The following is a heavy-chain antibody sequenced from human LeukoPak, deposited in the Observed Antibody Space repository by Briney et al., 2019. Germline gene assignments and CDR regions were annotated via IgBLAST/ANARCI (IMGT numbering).Heavy chain of an antibody. V-gene: IGHV4-39*01. D-gene: IGHD3-16*01. Sequence: SETLSITCTVSGGSISSSSYYWGWIRQPPGKGLVWIGRFYYSGSTYYNPSLKSRVTISVDTSKNQFSLKLSSVTAEDTAVYYCARPDAVVFGWFDPWGQGTLVTVSS. CDR1: GGSISSSSYY. CDR3: ARPDAVVFGWFDP. CDR2: FYYSGST. J-gene: IGHJ5*02.